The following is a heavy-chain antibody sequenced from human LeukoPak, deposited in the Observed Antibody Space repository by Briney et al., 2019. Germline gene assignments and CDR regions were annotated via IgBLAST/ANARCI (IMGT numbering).Heavy chain of an antibody. CDR2: FDPEDGET. J-gene: IGHJ4*02. CDR1: GYTLTELS. V-gene: IGHV1-24*01. Sequence: EASVKVSCKVSGYTLTELSMHWVRQAPGKGLEWMGGFDPEDGETIYAQKLQGRVTMTTDTSTSTAYMELRSLRSDDTAVYYCARAELPSYYDFWSGYSHYFDYWGQGTLVTVSS. D-gene: IGHD3-3*01. CDR3: ARAELPSYYDFWSGYSHYFDY.